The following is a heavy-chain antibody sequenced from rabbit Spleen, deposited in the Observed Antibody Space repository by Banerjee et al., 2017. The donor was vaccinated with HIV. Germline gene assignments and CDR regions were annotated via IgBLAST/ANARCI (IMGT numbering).Heavy chain of an antibody. CDR1: GFSFSSDYD. J-gene: IGHJ4*01. D-gene: IGHD8-1*01. Sequence: QEQLEESGGGLVKPGGTLTLTCTASGFSFSSDYDMCWVRQAPGKGLEWIGYIDPVFGITYYANWVNGRFSISRENAQNTVFLQMTSLTAADTATYFCARDGAGGSYFALWGPGTLVTVS. V-gene: IGHV1S43*01. CDR2: IDPVFGIT. CDR3: ARDGAGGSYFAL.